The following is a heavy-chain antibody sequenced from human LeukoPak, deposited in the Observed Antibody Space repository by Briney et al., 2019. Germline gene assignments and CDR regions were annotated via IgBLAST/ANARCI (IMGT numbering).Heavy chain of an antibody. CDR2: ISYDGSDK. CDR1: GFTFSTYA. D-gene: IGHD2-2*02. CDR3: ARPWACSSASCYTSYFDY. J-gene: IGHJ4*02. V-gene: IGHV3-30*01. Sequence: GGSLRLSCAASGFTFSTYAFHWVRQAPGKGLEWVAVISYDGSDKNYADSVKGRFTTSRDNSKDTLYLQMNGLSAEDTAVYYCARPWACSSASCYTSYFDYWGQGTLVTVSS.